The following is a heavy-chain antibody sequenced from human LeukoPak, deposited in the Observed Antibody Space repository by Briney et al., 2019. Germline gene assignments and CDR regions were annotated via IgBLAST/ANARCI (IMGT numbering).Heavy chain of an antibody. J-gene: IGHJ4*02. D-gene: IGHD2-2*01. CDR3: ARDGDQLPQM. CDR1: GFTFSSYW. Sequence: PGGSLRLSCAASGFTFSSYWVSWVRQAPGKGLEWVANIKQDGSEKYYVDSVKGRFTISRDNAKNSLYLQMNSLRAEDTGVYYCARDGDQLPQMWGQGNLVTVSS. CDR2: IKQDGSEK. V-gene: IGHV3-7*03.